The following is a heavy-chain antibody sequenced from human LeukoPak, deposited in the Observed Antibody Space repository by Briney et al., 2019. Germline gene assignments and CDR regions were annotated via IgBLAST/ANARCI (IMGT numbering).Heavy chain of an antibody. Sequence: GESLKISCKGSGFSFASYWIAWVRQVPGKGPEWTGSIYPGDSDTRYNPSFQGQVTISADKSISAAYLQWSSLKALDTAMYYCARNNRAMDSWGQGTLVTVSS. V-gene: IGHV5-51*01. D-gene: IGHD2-2*01. CDR2: IYPGDSDT. CDR3: ARNNRAMDS. CDR1: GFSFASYW. J-gene: IGHJ5*01.